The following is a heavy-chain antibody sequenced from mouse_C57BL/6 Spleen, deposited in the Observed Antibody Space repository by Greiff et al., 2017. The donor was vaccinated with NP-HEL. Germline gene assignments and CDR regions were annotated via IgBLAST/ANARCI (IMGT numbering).Heavy chain of an antibody. Sequence: EVMLVESGGGLVKPGGSLKLSCAASGFTFSDYGMHWVRQAPEKGLEWVAYISSGSSTIYYADTVKGRFTISRDNAKNTLFLQMTSLRSEDTAMYYCARKLDYALPMDYWGQGTSVTVSS. CDR1: GFTFSDYG. J-gene: IGHJ4*01. V-gene: IGHV5-17*01. D-gene: IGHD1-1*01. CDR2: ISSGSSTI. CDR3: ARKLDYALPMDY.